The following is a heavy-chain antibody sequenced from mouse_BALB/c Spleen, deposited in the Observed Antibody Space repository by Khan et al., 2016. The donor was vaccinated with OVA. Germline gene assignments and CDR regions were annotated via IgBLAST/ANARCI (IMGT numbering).Heavy chain of an antibody. D-gene: IGHD1-2*01. CDR1: GYTFTDYS. CDR2: INTETGEP. CDR3: ANYDYRKGFAY. J-gene: IGHJ3*01. Sequence: QIQLVQSGPELKKPGETVKISCKASGYTFTDYSMHWVKQAPGKGLKWMGWINTETGEPTYADDFKGRFAFSLETSASTAYLQINNLKNEDTATYFSANYDYRKGFAYWGQGTLVTVSA. V-gene: IGHV9-2-1*01.